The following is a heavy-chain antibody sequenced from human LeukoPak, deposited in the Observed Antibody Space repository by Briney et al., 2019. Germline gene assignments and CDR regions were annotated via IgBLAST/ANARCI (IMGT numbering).Heavy chain of an antibody. CDR2: IYYSGST. V-gene: IGHV4-59*01. CDR1: GGSISSYY. J-gene: IGHJ3*02. D-gene: IGHD3-22*01. CDR3: VRGSGYYDSSGYESDAFDI. Sequence: SETLSLTCTVSGGSISSYYWSWIRQPPGKGLEWIGYIYYSGSTNYNPSLKSRVTISVDTSKNQFSLKLSSVTAADTAVYYCVRGSGYYDSSGYESDAFDIWGQGTMVTVSS.